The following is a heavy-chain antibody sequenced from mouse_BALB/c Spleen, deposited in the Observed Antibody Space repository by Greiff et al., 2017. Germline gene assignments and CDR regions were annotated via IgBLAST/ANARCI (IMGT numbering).Heavy chain of an antibody. V-gene: IGHV5-17*02. D-gene: IGHD4-1*01. J-gene: IGHJ3*01. CDR3: ARWGATGPFAY. CDR1: GFTFSSFG. CDR2: ISSGSSTI. Sequence: EVKLMESGGGLVQPGGSRKLSCAASGFTFSSFGMHWVRQAPEKGLEWVAYISSGSSTIYYADTVKGRFTISRDNPKNTLFLQMTSLRSEDTAMYYCARWGATGPFAYWGQGTLVTVSA.